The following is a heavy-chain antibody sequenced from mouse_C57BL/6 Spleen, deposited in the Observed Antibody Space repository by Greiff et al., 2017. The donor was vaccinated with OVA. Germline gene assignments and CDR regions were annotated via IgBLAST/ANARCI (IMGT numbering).Heavy chain of an antibody. CDR2: IYPGDGDT. D-gene: IGHD2-4*01. J-gene: IGHJ2*01. Sequence: QVQLKQSGAELVKPGASVKISCKASGYAFSSYWMNWVKQRPGKGLEWIGQIYPGDGDTNYNGKFKGKATLTADKSSSTAYMQLSSLTSEDSAVYFCARDDYDPDRGFDYWGQGTTLTVSS. CDR1: GYAFSSYW. CDR3: ARDDYDPDRGFDY. V-gene: IGHV1-80*01.